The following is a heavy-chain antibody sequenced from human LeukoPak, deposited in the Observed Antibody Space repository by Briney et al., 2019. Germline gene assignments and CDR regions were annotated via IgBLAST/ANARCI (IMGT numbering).Heavy chain of an antibody. J-gene: IGHJ3*02. CDR1: GGSISSSSYY. CDR3: ARLEYSSSWYPRLDAFDI. V-gene: IGHV4-39*01. D-gene: IGHD6-13*01. Sequence: SXXLSLTCTVSGGSISSSSYYWGWIRQPPGKGLEWIGSIYYSGSTYYNPSLKSRVTISVDRSKNKFSRKLSAVTAADTAVYYCARLEYSSSWYPRLDAFDIWGQGTMVTVSS. CDR2: IYYSGST.